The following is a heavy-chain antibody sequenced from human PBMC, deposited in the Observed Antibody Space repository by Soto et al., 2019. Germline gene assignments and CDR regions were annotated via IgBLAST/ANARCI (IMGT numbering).Heavy chain of an antibody. J-gene: IGHJ6*02. CDR2: IYYSGST. CDR1: GGSISTYY. Sequence: SETLSLTCTVSGGSISTYYWSWIRQPPGKGLKWIGYIYYSGSTNYNPSLKSRVSISVDTSKNQFSLKLRSVTAADTAVYYCARSPGYDDYVWGSSGSYYGLDVWGQGTTVTVS. V-gene: IGHV4-59*08. CDR3: ARSPGYDDYVWGSSGSYYGLDV. D-gene: IGHD3-16*01.